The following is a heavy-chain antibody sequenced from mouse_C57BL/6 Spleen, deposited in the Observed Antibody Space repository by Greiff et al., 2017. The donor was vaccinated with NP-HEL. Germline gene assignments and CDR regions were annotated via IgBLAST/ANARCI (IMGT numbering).Heavy chain of an antibody. J-gene: IGHJ3*01. D-gene: IGHD1-1*01. CDR2: ISDGGSYT. CDR3: ADGSSHFAY. Sequence: EVQRVESGGGLVKPGGSLKLSCAASGFTFSSYAMSWVRQTPEKRLEWVATISDGGSYTYYPDNVKGRFTISRDNAKNNLYLQMSHLKSEDTAMYYCADGSSHFAYWGQGTLVTVSA. V-gene: IGHV5-4*01. CDR1: GFTFSSYA.